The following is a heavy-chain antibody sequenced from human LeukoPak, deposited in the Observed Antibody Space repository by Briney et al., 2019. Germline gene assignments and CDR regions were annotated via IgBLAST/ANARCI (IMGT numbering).Heavy chain of an antibody. CDR1: GYTFTTYD. D-gene: IGHD3-10*01. Sequence: ASVKVSCKASGYTFTTYDINWVRQATGQGLEWMGCMNPNSGHTDYAQKFQGRVTITRNTSITTAYMELTSLRFEDTAVYYCASGIWFGESEGNYWGQGTLGTVSS. CDR3: ASGIWFGESEGNY. V-gene: IGHV1-8*03. CDR2: MNPNSGHT. J-gene: IGHJ4*02.